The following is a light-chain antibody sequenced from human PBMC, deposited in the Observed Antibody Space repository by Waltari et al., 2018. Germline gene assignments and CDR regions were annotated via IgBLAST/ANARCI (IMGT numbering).Light chain of an antibody. CDR2: WAS. J-gene: IGKJ2*01. CDR1: QKVFYNSNDKNY. Sequence: DIVLTQSPDSLAVSLGERATINCKSSQKVFYNSNDKNYLVWYQQKSGQSPKLLIYWASTRESGVPDRFSGSGSGTEFTLTISNLQAEDVAVYYCQQSFTTPPTFGQGTKLEIK. CDR3: QQSFTTPPT. V-gene: IGKV4-1*01.